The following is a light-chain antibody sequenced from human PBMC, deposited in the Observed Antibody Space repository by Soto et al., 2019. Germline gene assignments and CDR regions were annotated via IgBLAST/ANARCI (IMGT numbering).Light chain of an antibody. CDR1: SSNIGNNY. Sequence: QSVLTQPPSVSAAPGRRVTISCSGSSSNIGNNYVSWYQQLPGTAPRLLIYDNYQRPSGIPDRFSGSKSGTSAILGITGLQTGDEADYYCGTWDSSLSAVVFGGGTKLTVL. CDR3: GTWDSSLSAVV. CDR2: DNY. J-gene: IGLJ2*01. V-gene: IGLV1-51*01.